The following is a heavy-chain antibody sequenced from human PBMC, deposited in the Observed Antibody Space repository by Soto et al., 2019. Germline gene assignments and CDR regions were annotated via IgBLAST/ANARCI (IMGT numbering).Heavy chain of an antibody. J-gene: IGHJ4*02. CDR2: IYHSGTT. CDR3: ATSQKGYNWNYFDH. V-gene: IGHV4-38-2*01. Sequence: PSETLSLTCAVSGDSISSGYYWAWIRQPPGKGLEWIGSIYHSGTTYYNPSLKSRVTISVDTSKNQFSLKLSAVTAADTAVYYCATSQKGYNWNYFDHWGQGALVTVSS. CDR1: GDSISSGYY. D-gene: IGHD1-20*01.